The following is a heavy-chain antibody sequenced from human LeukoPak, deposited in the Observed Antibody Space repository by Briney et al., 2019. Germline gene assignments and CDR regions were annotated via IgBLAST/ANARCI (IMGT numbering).Heavy chain of an antibody. D-gene: IGHD1-1*01. CDR3: ARLGLEVGGPNWFDP. J-gene: IGHJ5*02. CDR1: GFSFSSNW. V-gene: IGHV3-7*01. Sequence: GGSLRLSCAAPGFSFSSNWMGWVRQAPGKGLEWVAHIKRDGSQKYYLDSVKGRFTISRDNAKNSLCLQMNSLRVEDTAVYYCARLGLEVGGPNWFDPWGQGTLVTVSS. CDR2: IKRDGSQK.